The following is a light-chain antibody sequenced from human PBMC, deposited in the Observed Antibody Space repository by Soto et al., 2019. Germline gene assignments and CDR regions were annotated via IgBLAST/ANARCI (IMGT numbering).Light chain of an antibody. CDR3: QHRNKFT. J-gene: IGKJ3*01. Sequence: EIVLTQSPAALSLSPGQRATLSCRASESVSSALAWYQQKPGQAPRLHIYDTSNRAPGIPARFSGSGSGTDFTLTISSLEPEDFAVYYCQHRNKFTFGPGTKVDIK. CDR1: ESVSSA. V-gene: IGKV3-11*01. CDR2: DTS.